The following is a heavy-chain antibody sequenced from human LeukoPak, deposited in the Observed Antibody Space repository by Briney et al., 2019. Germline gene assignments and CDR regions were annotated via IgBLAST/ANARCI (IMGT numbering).Heavy chain of an antibody. Sequence: GESLRLSCAASGFTFSSYMMTWVRQAPGKGLEWVANIKPDGGEKFYVDSVRGRFTISRDNAKNSLYLQMNSLRAEDTAVYYCSSCSFWSGLLEYWGQGTLVIVSS. J-gene: IGHJ4*02. CDR3: SSCSFWSGLLEY. CDR2: IKPDGGEK. D-gene: IGHD3-3*01. V-gene: IGHV3-7*01. CDR1: GFTFSSYM.